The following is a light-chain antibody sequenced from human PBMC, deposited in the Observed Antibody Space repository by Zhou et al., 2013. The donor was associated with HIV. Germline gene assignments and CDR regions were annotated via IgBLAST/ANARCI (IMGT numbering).Light chain of an antibody. V-gene: IGKV1-39*01. J-gene: IGKJ2*03. CDR2: AAS. CDR3: QQSYSTPYS. CDR1: QDISNY. Sequence: DIQMTQSPTSLSASVGDRVTITCQASQDISNYLNWYQQKPGEAPKLLIYAASSLQSGVPSRFSGSGSGTDFTLTISSLQPEDFATYYCQQSYSTPYSFGQGTKLEIK.